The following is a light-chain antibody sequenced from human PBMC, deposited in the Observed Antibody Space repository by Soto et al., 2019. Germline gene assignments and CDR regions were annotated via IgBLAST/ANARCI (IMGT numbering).Light chain of an antibody. Sequence: QSALTQPRSVSGSPGQSVTISCTGTSSDVGGYNYVSWYLHHQGKAPKVMIYDVNKRPSGVPDRFSGSKSDNTASLTISGLQAEDEADYYCCSYAGSFVVFGGGTKLTVL. V-gene: IGLV2-11*01. CDR2: DVN. CDR1: SSDVGGYNY. J-gene: IGLJ2*01. CDR3: CSYAGSFVV.